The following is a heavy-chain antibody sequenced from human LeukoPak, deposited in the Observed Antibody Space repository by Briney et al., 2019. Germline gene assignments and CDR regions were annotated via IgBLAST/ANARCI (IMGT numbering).Heavy chain of an antibody. D-gene: IGHD6-19*01. CDR3: VLGWLVRGRGIAFDI. CDR1: GGTFSSYA. Sequence: SSVKVSCKASGGTFSSYAISWVRQAPGQGLEGMGRIIPIFGIAHYAQTFQGRVTFTTDESTSTASMDVSSLRSGDPAVSFCVLGWLVRGRGIAFDIWGQGTMVTVS. CDR2: IIPIFGIA. V-gene: IGHV1-69*05. J-gene: IGHJ3*02.